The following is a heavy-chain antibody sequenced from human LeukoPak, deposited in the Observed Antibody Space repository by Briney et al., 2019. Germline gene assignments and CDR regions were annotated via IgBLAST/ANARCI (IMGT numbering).Heavy chain of an antibody. Sequence: ASVKVSCKASGYTFTGYYIHWARQAPGQGLEWMGWINPNSGGTNYAQKFQGRVTMTRDTSISTAYMELSRLRSDDTAVYYCARDHSFWSGYYGAIDYWGQGTLVTVSS. CDR1: GYTFTGYY. D-gene: IGHD3-3*01. V-gene: IGHV1-2*02. CDR2: INPNSGGT. J-gene: IGHJ4*02. CDR3: ARDHSFWSGYYGAIDY.